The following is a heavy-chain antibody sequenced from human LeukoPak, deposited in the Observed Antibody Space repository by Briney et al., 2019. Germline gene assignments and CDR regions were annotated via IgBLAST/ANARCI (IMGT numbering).Heavy chain of an antibody. CDR1: GGSISSYY. J-gene: IGHJ6*02. CDR3: ARLGATITPGYYYYGMDV. Sequence: SETLSLTCTVSGGSISSYYWSWIRQPPGKGLEWIGYIYYSGSTNYNPSLKSPVTISVDTSKNQFSLKLSSVTAADTAVYYRARLGATITPGYYYYGMDVWGQGTTVTVSS. CDR2: IYYSGST. D-gene: IGHD5-24*01. V-gene: IGHV4-59*01.